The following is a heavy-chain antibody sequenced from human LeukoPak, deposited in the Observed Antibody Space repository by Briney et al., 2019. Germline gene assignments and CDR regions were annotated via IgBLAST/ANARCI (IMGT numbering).Heavy chain of an antibody. CDR1: GFTFSTYA. CDR2: ISGSGANT. D-gene: IGHD3-16*01. CDR3: AKMMGQRLYDYCMDV. V-gene: IGHV3-23*01. Sequence: GGSLRLSCAASGFTFSTYAMSWVRQAPGKGLEWVSTISGSGANTYYADSVKGRFTISRDNSKNTLYLQMNSLRAEDTAVYYCAKMMGQRLYDYCMDVWGKGTTVTVSS. J-gene: IGHJ6*03.